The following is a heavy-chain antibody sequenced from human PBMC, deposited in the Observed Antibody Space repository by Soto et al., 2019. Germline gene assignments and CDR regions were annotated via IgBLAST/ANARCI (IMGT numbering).Heavy chain of an antibody. V-gene: IGHV1-24*01. CDR2: FDPEDGET. CDR3: ATVGIHCTNGVCYRVNFDY. D-gene: IGHD2-8*01. J-gene: IGHJ4*02. Sequence: ASVKVSCKVSGYTLTELSMHWVRQAPGKGLEWMGGFDPEDGETIYAQKFQGRVTMTEDTSTDTAYMELSSLRSEDTAVYYCATVGIHCTNGVCYRVNFDYWGQGTLVTVSS. CDR1: GYTLTELS.